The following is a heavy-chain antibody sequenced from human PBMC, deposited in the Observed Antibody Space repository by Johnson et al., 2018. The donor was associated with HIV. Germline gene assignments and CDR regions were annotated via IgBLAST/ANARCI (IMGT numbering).Heavy chain of an antibody. CDR1: GFTVSGNY. CDR2: LFSAGDT. Sequence: EQLVESGGGLVQPGGSLRLSCAASGFTVSGNYMTWVRQAPGKGLEWVSVLFSAGDTYYADSVKGRFTISRDNSKNTMYLQMNSLRAEDTAVYYCARACRVGDSWDVYDIWGQGTMVTVSS. CDR3: ARACRVGDSWDVYDI. J-gene: IGHJ3*02. D-gene: IGHD2-21*02. V-gene: IGHV3-66*01.